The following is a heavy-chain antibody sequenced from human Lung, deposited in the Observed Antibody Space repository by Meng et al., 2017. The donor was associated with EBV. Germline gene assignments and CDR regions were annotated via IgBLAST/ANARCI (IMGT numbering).Heavy chain of an antibody. J-gene: IGHJ4*02. V-gene: IGHV1-2*04. CDR1: GYTFSDYY. Sequence: QVPQVQLGAEVKKPGASVKVSCKASGYTFSDYYIHWLRKAPGQGPEWMGWISPNNGGTNYAQKFQDWVTMTTDTSINTAYMELSRLTSDDTAVYYCAKEGERDLLPDYWGQGTLVTVSS. D-gene: IGHD1-26*01. CDR2: ISPNNGGT. CDR3: AKEGERDLLPDY.